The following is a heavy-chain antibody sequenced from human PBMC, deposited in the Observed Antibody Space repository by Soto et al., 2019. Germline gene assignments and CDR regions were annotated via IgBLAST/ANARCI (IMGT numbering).Heavy chain of an antibody. D-gene: IGHD2-15*01. Sequence: SVKVSCKASGGTFSSYTISWVRQAPGQGLEWMGRIIPILGIANYAQKFQGRVAITADKSTSTAYMELGSLRSEDTAVYYCAREKVVVVAATHDYYYYYMDVWGKGTTVTVSS. CDR1: GGTFSSYT. CDR3: AREKVVVVAATHDYYYYYMDV. V-gene: IGHV1-69*04. J-gene: IGHJ6*03. CDR2: IIPILGIA.